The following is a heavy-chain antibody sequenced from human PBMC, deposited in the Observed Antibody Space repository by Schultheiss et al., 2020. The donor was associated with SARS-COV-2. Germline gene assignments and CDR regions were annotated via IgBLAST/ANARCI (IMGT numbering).Heavy chain of an antibody. D-gene: IGHD3-22*01. V-gene: IGHV4-59*12. Sequence: SETLSLTCTVSGGSISSYYWSWIRQPPGKGLEWIGYIYYSGSTNYNPSLKSRVTISVDTSKNQFSLKLSSVTAADTAVYYCARMGDYYDSSGYYWGQGTLVTVSS. CDR1: GGSISSYY. CDR3: ARMGDYYDSSGYY. CDR2: IYYSGST. J-gene: IGHJ4*02.